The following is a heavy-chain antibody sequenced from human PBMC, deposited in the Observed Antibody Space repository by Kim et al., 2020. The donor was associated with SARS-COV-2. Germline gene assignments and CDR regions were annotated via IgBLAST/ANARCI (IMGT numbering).Heavy chain of an antibody. CDR2: INTYTGNP. D-gene: IGHD5-18*01. CDR3: TRDAPTALDPIFDY. V-gene: IGHV7-4-1*02. Sequence: ASVKVSCKASGYTLSNYAMYWVRQAPGQGLEWMGWINTYTGNPTYAPAFTGRFVFSLDTSLNTAYLQITSLKAADTAVYYCTRDAPTALDPIFDYWGQGT. CDR1: GYTLSNYA. J-gene: IGHJ4*02.